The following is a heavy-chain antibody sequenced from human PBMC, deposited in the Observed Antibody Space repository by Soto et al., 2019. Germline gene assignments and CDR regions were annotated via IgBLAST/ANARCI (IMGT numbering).Heavy chain of an antibody. CDR2: ISYDGSDK. V-gene: IGHV3-30*18. Sequence: QEQLVESGGGVVLPGRSLRLFCAASGFTFNTFGMHWVRQAPGKGLEWVAVISYDGSDKYYSDSVRGRFTISRDNSMNTLYLQMNSLRTEDTAAYYCAKSPNFYCSSYHCYKYYFDYWGQGTLVTVSS. CDR1: GFTFNTFG. CDR3: AKSPNFYCSSYHCYKYYFDY. D-gene: IGHD2-2*01. J-gene: IGHJ4*02.